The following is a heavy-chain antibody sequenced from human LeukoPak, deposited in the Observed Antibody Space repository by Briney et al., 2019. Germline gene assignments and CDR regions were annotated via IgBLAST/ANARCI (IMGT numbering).Heavy chain of an antibody. V-gene: IGHV4-59*01. CDR3: ARVSDYGGYYYYYMDV. J-gene: IGHJ6*03. D-gene: IGHD4-17*01. Sequence: SETLSLTCAVYGGSFSSYYWSWIRQPPGKGLEWIGYIYYSGSTNYNPSLKSRVTISVDTSKNQFSLKLSSVTAADTAVYYCARVSDYGGYYYYYMDVWGKGTTVTVSS. CDR1: GGSFSSYY. CDR2: IYYSGST.